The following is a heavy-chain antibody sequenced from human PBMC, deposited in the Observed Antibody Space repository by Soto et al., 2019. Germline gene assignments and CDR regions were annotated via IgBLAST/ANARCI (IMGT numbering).Heavy chain of an antibody. J-gene: IGHJ4*02. CDR2: ISAYNGNT. CDR1: GYTFTMYG. CDR3: ARDDILTGSNCDY. V-gene: IGHV1-18*04. D-gene: IGHD3-9*01. Sequence: ASVKVSSKAPGYTFTMYGISGVVQAAGQGREWMGWISAYNGNTNYAQKLQGRVTMTTDTSTSTAYMELRSLRSEDTAVYYCARDDILTGSNCDYWGQGTLVTVSS.